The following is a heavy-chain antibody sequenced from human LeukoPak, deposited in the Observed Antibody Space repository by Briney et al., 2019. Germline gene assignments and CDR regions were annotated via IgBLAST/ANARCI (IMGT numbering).Heavy chain of an antibody. CDR3: ARAPGIVGASDI. CDR1: GFTFSDYY. D-gene: IGHD1-26*01. CDR2: IGSSGSTI. J-gene: IGHJ3*02. Sequence: GGSLRLSCAASGFTFSDYYMSWIRQAPGKGLKWVSYIGSSGSTIYYPDSVKGRFTISRDNAKNSLYLQMNSLRAEDTAVYYCARAPGIVGASDIWGQGTLVTVSS. V-gene: IGHV3-11*04.